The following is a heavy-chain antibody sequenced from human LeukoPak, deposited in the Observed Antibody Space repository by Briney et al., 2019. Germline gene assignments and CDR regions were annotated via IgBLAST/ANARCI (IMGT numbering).Heavy chain of an antibody. Sequence: ASVKVSCKASGYTFTGNHMHWVRQAPGQGLEWMGWINPNSGGTNYAQKFQGRVIMTRDTSISTAYMELSRLGSDDTAVYYCARGGSGSYPSYRYYYYGMDVWGQGTTVTVSS. CDR3: ARGGSGSYPSYRYYYYGMDV. CDR1: GYTFTGNH. D-gene: IGHD3-10*01. CDR2: INPNSGGT. V-gene: IGHV1-2*02. J-gene: IGHJ6*02.